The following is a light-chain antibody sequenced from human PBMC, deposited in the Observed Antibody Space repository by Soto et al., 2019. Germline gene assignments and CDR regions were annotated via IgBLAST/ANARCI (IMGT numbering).Light chain of an antibody. CDR3: QQRSSGVT. CDR2: DAP. CDR1: ESISTY. Sequence: EIVLTQSPATLSLSPGERATISCRAIESISTYLGWYQQKPGQPPRPLIYDAPNRATGIPARFSGSGSGTDFTLTISSLEPEDAAVYFCQQRSSGVTFGQGTRLEIK. J-gene: IGKJ5*01. V-gene: IGKV3-11*01.